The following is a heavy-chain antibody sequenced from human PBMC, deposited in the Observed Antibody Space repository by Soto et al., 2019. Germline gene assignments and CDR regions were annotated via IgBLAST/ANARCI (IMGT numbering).Heavy chain of an antibody. CDR1: GFTFSSYG. Sequence: GGALRLSCAASGFTFSSYGMHLVRQAPGKGLEWVAVIWYDGSNKYYADSVKGRFTISRDNSKNTLYLQMNSLRAEDTAVYYCARGLVQGPNYYGMDVWGQGTTVTVSS. J-gene: IGHJ6*02. V-gene: IGHV3-33*01. CDR2: IWYDGSNK. D-gene: IGHD3-10*01. CDR3: ARGLVQGPNYYGMDV.